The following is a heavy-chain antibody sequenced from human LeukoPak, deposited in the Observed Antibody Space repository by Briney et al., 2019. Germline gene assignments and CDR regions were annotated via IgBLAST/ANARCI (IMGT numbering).Heavy chain of an antibody. V-gene: IGHV3-30*02. CDR3: AKLSGYCSGGSCLDAFDI. D-gene: IGHD2-15*01. CDR2: IRYDGSNK. Sequence: PGRSLRLSCAASGFTFSSYGMHWVRQAPGKGLEWVAVIRYDGSNKYYADSVKGRFTISRDNSKNTLYLQMNSLRAEDTAVYYCAKLSGYCSGGSCLDAFDIWGQGTMVTVSS. J-gene: IGHJ3*02. CDR1: GFTFSSYG.